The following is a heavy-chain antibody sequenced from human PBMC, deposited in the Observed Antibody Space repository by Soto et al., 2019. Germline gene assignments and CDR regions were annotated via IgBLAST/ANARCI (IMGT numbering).Heavy chain of an antibody. J-gene: IGHJ5*02. V-gene: IGHV5-51*01. D-gene: IGHD6-13*01. Sequence: GESLKISCKGSGYSFTSYWIGWVRQMPGKGLEWMGIIYPGDSDTRYSPSFQGQVTISADKSISTAYLQWSSLKPSDTAMYYCARQRRIAARTLASPNWFDPCGQGTLVTVSS. CDR1: GYSFTSYW. CDR2: IYPGDSDT. CDR3: ARQRRIAARTLASPNWFDP.